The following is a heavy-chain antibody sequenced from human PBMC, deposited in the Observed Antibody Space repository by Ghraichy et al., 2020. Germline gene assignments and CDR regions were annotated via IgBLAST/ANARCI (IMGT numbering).Heavy chain of an antibody. CDR3: ARDEWIAAAGTRYYGMDV. CDR2: INHSGST. CDR1: GGSFSGYY. Sequence: SETLSLTCAVYGGSFSGYYWSWIRQPPGKGLEWTGEINHSGSTNYNPSLKSRVTISVDTSKNQFSLKLSSVTAADTAVYYCARDEWIAAAGTRYYGMDVWGQGTTVTVSS. V-gene: IGHV4-34*01. J-gene: IGHJ6*02. D-gene: IGHD6-13*01.